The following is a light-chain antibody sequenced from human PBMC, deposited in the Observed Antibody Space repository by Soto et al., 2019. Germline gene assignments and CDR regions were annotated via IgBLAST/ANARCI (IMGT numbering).Light chain of an antibody. CDR1: QSISNF. J-gene: IGKJ1*01. CDR2: SAS. V-gene: IGKV1-39*01. CDR3: QQSYNFPRT. Sequence: DIQLTQSPSSLSASVGDRVTITCRASQSISNFLNWYQQKPGQAPKLLISSASNVQSGVPSRFSGRGSGTEFTLTISGLQPEDSASYCCQQSYNFPRTFGQVTKVEI.